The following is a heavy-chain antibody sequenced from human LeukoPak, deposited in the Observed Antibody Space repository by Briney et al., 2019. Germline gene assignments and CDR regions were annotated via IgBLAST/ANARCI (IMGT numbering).Heavy chain of an antibody. V-gene: IGHV1-8*01. Sequence: ASVTVSCTASGYTFTSYDINWMQQATGQGLEWMGWMSPNSGNTGYAQKFQGRVTMTRDTSTGTAYLELSSLRSEDSAVYYCVRTPPNWGADFWGQGTLVTVSS. D-gene: IGHD7-27*01. CDR3: VRTPPNWGADF. CDR1: GYTFTSYD. CDR2: MSPNSGNT. J-gene: IGHJ4*02.